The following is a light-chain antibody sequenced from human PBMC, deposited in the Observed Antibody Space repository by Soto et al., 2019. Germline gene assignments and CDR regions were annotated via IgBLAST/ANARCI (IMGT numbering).Light chain of an antibody. V-gene: IGKV1-27*01. CDR3: QQRSNWPPLT. Sequence: DIQMTQSPSSLSASVGDRVTITCRASQVIGNYLAWYQQKPGKVPKLLIYGAYTLQSGVPSRFSGSGSGTDFTLTISSLEPEDFAVYYCQQRSNWPPLTFGGGTKVEIK. J-gene: IGKJ4*01. CDR2: GAY. CDR1: QVIGNY.